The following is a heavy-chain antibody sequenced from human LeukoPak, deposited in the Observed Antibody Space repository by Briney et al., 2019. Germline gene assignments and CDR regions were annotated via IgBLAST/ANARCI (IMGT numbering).Heavy chain of an antibody. CDR3: ATYTPHDAFDI. Sequence: PGGSLRLSCAASGFTLSDYYMSWIRRAPGKGLEWVSYISSSGSTIYYADSVKGRFTISRDNAKNSLYLQMNSLRSEDTAVYYCATYTPHDAFDIWGQGTMVTVSS. V-gene: IGHV3-11*04. CDR1: GFTLSDYY. D-gene: IGHD5-18*01. J-gene: IGHJ3*02. CDR2: ISSSGSTI.